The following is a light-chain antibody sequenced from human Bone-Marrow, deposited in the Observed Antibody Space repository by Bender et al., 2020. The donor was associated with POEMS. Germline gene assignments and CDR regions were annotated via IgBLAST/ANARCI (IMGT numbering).Light chain of an antibody. Sequence: QSVLTQPPSVSGAPGQRVTISCTGTNSNIGAGFDVHWYQQLPRTAPKLLIFGNDNRPSGVPDRFSGSKSGTSASLAISGLRSEDEADYYCAAWDDSLSGSWVFGGGTKLTVL. CDR3: AAWDDSLSGSWV. CDR2: GND. J-gene: IGLJ3*02. CDR1: NSNIGAGFD. V-gene: IGLV1-40*01.